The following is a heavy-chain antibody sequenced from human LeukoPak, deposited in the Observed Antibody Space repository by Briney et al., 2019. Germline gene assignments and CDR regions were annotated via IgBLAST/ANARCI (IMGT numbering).Heavy chain of an antibody. J-gene: IGHJ6*04. CDR1: GYTFTSYG. CDR2: ISAYNGNT. V-gene: IGHV1-18*01. CDR3: ARDVGCSSTSCGDV. D-gene: IGHD2-2*01. Sequence: ASVKVSCKASGYTFTSYGISWVRQAPGQGLEWMGWISAYNGNTNYAQKLQGRVTMTTDTSTSTAYMELRSLRPDDTAVYYCARDVGCSSTSCGDVWGKGTTVTVSS.